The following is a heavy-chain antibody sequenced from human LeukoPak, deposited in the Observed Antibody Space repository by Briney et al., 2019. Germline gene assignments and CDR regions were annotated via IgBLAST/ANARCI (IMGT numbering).Heavy chain of an antibody. CDR3: ARGPPPYCSGDSCYSFLYFSH. CDR2: MSPNSGNT. J-gene: IGHJ1*01. V-gene: IGHV1-8*02. D-gene: IGHD2-15*01. CDR1: GYTFTNYD. Sequence: ASVKVSCKASGYTFTNYDINWVRQAPGQGLEWLGWMSPNSGNTGYSQHFQGRVTMTRDTSITTAYMELSCLRSEDTAIYDCARGPPPYCSGDSCYSFLYFSHCGQGTLGTASS.